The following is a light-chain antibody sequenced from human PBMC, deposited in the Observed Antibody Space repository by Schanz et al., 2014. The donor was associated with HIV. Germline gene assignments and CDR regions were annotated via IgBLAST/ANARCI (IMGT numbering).Light chain of an antibody. CDR2: AAS. CDR3: QQYDTSSWT. CDR1: QSLDRW. Sequence: DIQITQSPSTLSASVGDRVTITCRAGQSLDRWLAWYQQKPGKAPKLLIYAASTLQSGVPSRFSGSGSGTEFTLTISSLQPDDFATYYCQQYDTSSWTFGLGTKV. V-gene: IGKV1-5*01. J-gene: IGKJ1*01.